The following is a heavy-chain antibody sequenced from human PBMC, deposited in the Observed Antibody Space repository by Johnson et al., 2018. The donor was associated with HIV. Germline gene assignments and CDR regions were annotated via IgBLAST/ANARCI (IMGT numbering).Heavy chain of an antibody. CDR2: ISYDGSNK. J-gene: IGHJ3*02. CDR3: ARESTATRGDAFDI. Sequence: VQLVESGGGLIQPGGSLRLSCAASGFTFSNYAMHLVRQAPGKGLEWVAVISYDGSNKYYADSVKGRFTISRDNSKNTLYLQMGSLRAEDMAVYYCARESTATRGDAFDIWGQGTMVTVSS. D-gene: IGHD4-17*01. CDR1: GFTFSNYA. V-gene: IGHV3-30*15.